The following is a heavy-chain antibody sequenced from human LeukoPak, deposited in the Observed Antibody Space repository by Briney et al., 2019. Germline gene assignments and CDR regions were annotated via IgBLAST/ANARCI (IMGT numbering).Heavy chain of an antibody. Sequence: PSETLSLTCTVSGGSISSYYWSWIRQPPGKGLEWIGNIYYSGSTNYNPSLKSRVTISVDTSKNQFSLKLSSVTAADTAVYYCAREATPSYYYYYMDVWGKGTTVTVSS. J-gene: IGHJ6*03. CDR2: IYYSGST. V-gene: IGHV4-59*01. CDR3: AREATPSYYYYYMDV. CDR1: GGSISSYY.